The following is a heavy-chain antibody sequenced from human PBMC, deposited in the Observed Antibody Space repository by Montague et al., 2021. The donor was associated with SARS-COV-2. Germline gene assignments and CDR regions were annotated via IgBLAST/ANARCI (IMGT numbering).Heavy chain of an antibody. J-gene: IGHJ4*02. D-gene: IGHD6-13*01. CDR3: ARVVAAAGTPVFDY. Sequence: SETLSLTCTVSGGSISSYYWSWIRQPPGKGLEWIGYIYYSGSTNYNPSLKSRVTISVDTSKNQFSLKLSSVTAADTAGYYCARVVAAAGTPVFDYWGQGTLVTVSS. CDR1: GGSISSYY. CDR2: IYYSGST. V-gene: IGHV4-59*01.